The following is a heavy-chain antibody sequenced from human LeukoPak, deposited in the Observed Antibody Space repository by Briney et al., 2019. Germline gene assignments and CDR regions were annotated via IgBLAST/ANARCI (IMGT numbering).Heavy chain of an antibody. D-gene: IGHD1-26*01. J-gene: IGHJ4*02. CDR2: IKEDESEK. CDR1: GFTFSSYG. Sequence: PGGSLRLSCAASGFTFSSYGMHWVRQAPGNGPEWVANIKEDESEKNYVDSVKGRFTISRDSAKNSLYLQMNSLRAEDTAVYYCARVTSGSSYRPFDYWGQGTLVTVSS. V-gene: IGHV3-7*01. CDR3: ARVTSGSSYRPFDY.